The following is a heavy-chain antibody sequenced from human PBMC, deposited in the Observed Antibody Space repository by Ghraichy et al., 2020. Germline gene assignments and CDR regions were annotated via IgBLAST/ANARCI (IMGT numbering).Heavy chain of an antibody. V-gene: IGHV3-23*01. CDR1: GFTFSSYA. CDR3: AKSTGIRFGDPNDAFDI. Sequence: GGSLRLSCAASGFTFSSYAMSWVRQAPGKGLEWVSAISGSGGSTYYADSVKGRFTISRDNSKNTLYLQMNSLRAEDTAVYYCAKSTGIRFGDPNDAFDIWGQGTMVTVSS. J-gene: IGHJ3*02. D-gene: IGHD3-10*01. CDR2: ISGSGGST.